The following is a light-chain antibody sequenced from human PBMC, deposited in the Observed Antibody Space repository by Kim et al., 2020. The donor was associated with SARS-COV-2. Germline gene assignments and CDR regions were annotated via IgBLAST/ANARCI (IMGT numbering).Light chain of an antibody. CDR3: AAWDDTMTGPA. Sequence: QSVLTQPPSASGAPGQRVTISCSGSSSIIGSDTINWYQQLPGAAPKLLIYSTDQRPSGVPDRFSGSKSATSASLAISGLQSEDEAHYYCAAWDDTMTGPAFGGGTKLTVL. J-gene: IGLJ2*01. CDR1: SSIIGSDT. CDR2: STD. V-gene: IGLV1-44*01.